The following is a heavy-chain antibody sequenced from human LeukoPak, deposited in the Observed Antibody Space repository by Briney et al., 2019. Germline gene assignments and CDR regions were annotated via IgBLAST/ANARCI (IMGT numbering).Heavy chain of an antibody. D-gene: IGHD3-9*01. CDR1: GDSVSSNNGA. J-gene: IGHJ4*02. CDR3: ARDVGATGWHTFDY. V-gene: IGHV6-1*01. Sequence: SQTLSLTCAISGDSVSSNNGAWNWIRQPPSRGLEWLGRTYYRSKWYNDYAGSFISRITISPDTSKTQFSLQLDSVTPEDTAVYYCARDVGATGWHTFDYWGQGTLVTVSS. CDR2: TYYRSKWYN.